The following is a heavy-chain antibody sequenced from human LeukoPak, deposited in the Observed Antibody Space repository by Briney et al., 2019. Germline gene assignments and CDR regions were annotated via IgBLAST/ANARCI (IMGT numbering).Heavy chain of an antibody. Sequence: GGSLRLSCAPSGFPLSIYGMHWVRQAPGKGVEWVAVIWYDGNKKYYADSVKGRFTISRDNAKNTLYLQMNSLSDYYSAVYYCARDPGSSSGWGYFFDYWGQGTLVTVSS. V-gene: IGHV3-33*01. CDR3: ARDPGSSSGWGYFFDY. J-gene: IGHJ4*02. D-gene: IGHD6-19*01. CDR2: IWYDGNKK. CDR1: GFPLSIYG.